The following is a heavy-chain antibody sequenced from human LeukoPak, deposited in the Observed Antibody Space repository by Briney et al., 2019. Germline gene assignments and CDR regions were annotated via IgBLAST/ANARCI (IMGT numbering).Heavy chain of an antibody. J-gene: IGHJ3*02. Sequence: ETLSLTCTVSGGSISSSGYYWGWIRQPPGKGLEWIGSIYYSGSTYCNPSLKSRVTIPVDTSKNQFSLKLSSVTAADTAVYYCAGGAFDIWGQGTMVTVSS. CDR2: IYYSGST. D-gene: IGHD3-16*01. V-gene: IGHV4-39*01. CDR3: AGGAFDI. CDR1: GGSISSSGYY.